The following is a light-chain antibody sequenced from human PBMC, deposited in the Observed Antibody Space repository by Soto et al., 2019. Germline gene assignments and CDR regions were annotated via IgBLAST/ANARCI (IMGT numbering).Light chain of an antibody. CDR1: SSDVGGYNY. CDR3: CSYTSSSTPVV. Sequence: QSVLTQPASVSGSPGQSITISCTGTSSDVGGYNYVSWNQQHPGKAPKLMIYDVSNRPSGVSNRFSGSKSGNTASLTISGLQAEDEADYYCCSYTSSSTPVVFGGGTKLTVL. J-gene: IGLJ2*01. CDR2: DVS. V-gene: IGLV2-14*03.